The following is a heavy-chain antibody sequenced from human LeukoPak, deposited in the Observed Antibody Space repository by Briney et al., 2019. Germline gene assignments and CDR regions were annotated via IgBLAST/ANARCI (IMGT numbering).Heavy chain of an antibody. Sequence: GGTLRLSCAASGFTFSSYGMSWVRQAPGKGLEWVSVIYSGGSTYYADSVKGRFTISRDNSKNTLYLQMNSLRAEDTAVYYCARHMVRGVTRPPAFDIWGQGTMVTVSS. CDR1: GFTFSSYG. CDR2: IYSGGST. D-gene: IGHD3-10*01. CDR3: ARHMVRGVTRPPAFDI. J-gene: IGHJ3*02. V-gene: IGHV3-66*04.